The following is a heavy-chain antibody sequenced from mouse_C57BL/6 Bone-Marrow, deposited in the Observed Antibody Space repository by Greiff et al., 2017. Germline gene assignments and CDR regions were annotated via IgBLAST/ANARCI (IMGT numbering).Heavy chain of an antibody. CDR3: ARAGLLWLRRGGGAWFAY. CDR1: GYTFTSYW. CDR2: IDPSDSYT. J-gene: IGHJ3*01. D-gene: IGHD2-2*01. Sequence: VQLQQPGAELVMPGASVKLSCKASGYTFTSYWMHWVKQRPGQGLEWIGEIDPSDSYTNYTQKFKGKSTLTVDTSSSTAYMQLSSLTSEDSAVYYWARAGLLWLRRGGGAWFAYWGQGTLVTVSA. V-gene: IGHV1-69*01.